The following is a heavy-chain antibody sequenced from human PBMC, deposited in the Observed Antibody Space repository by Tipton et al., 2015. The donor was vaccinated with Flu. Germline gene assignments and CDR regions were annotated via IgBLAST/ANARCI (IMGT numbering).Heavy chain of an antibody. CDR1: GFTLSPYS. Sequence: SLRLSCAASGFTLSPYSMNWVRQAPGRGLEWVSLISRNSTYRYYADSVKGRFTISRDNTKNTLYLQMNSLRAEGTAVYYCARDGSRNTGFLWGQGTQVTVSS. V-gene: IGHV3-21*01. CDR2: ISRNSTYR. D-gene: IGHD1-26*01. J-gene: IGHJ4*02. CDR3: ARDGSRNTGFL.